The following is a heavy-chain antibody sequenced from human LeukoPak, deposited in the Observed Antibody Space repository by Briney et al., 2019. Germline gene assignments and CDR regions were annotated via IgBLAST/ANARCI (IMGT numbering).Heavy chain of an antibody. CDR1: GGSISSSSYY. CDR2: IYYSGST. CDR3: AIRYYDFWSGYSNWFDP. V-gene: IGHV4-39*01. Sequence: SETLSLTCTVSGGSISSSSYYWGWIRQPPGKGLEWIGSIYYSGSTYYNPSLKSRVTISVDTSKNQFSLKLSSVTAADTAVYYCAIRYYDFWSGYSNWFDPWGQGTLVTVSS. D-gene: IGHD3-3*01. J-gene: IGHJ5*02.